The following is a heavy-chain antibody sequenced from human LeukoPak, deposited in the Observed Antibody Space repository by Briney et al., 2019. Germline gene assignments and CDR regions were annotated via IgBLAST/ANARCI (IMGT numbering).Heavy chain of an antibody. V-gene: IGHV1-69*05. CDR3: ARGDDILPGYYNEAPFDS. CDR2: IIPIFGTA. Sequence: SLKVSCKASGYTFTSSAISWVRQAPGQGHEWMGGIIPIFGTANYAQKFQGRVTITTDESTSTAYMELSSLRSEDTAVYYCARGDDILPGYYNEAPFDSWAREPWSPSPQ. CDR1: GYTFTSSA. D-gene: IGHD3-9*01. J-gene: IGHJ4*02.